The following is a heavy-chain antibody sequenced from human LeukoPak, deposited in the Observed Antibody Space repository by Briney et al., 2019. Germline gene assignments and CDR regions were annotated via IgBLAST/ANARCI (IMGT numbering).Heavy chain of an antibody. CDR1: GFTFGDYA. J-gene: IGHJ4*02. CDR2: ISGDAGST. D-gene: IGHD6-13*01. Sequence: GGSLRLSCTASGFTFGDYAMSWVRQAPGKGLEWVSLISGDAGSTYYADSVKGRFTISRDNSKNSLFLQMNSLRTEDTALYYCAKGRRIAAAGTYFDYWGQGTLVTVSS. V-gene: IGHV3-43*02. CDR3: AKGRRIAAAGTYFDY.